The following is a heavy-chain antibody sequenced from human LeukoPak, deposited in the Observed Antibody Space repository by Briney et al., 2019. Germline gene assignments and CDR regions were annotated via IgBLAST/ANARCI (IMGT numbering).Heavy chain of an antibody. CDR2: ISAYNGNT. CDR1: GYTFTSYG. J-gene: IGHJ5*02. CDR3: ARASVTGYYIGGFDP. D-gene: IGHD3-9*01. Sequence: GASVKVSCKASGYTFTSYGISWVRQAPGQGLEWMGWISAYNGNTNYAQKLQGRVTMTTDTSTSTAYMELRSLRSDDTAVYYCARASVTGYYIGGFDPWGQGTLVTVSS. V-gene: IGHV1-18*01.